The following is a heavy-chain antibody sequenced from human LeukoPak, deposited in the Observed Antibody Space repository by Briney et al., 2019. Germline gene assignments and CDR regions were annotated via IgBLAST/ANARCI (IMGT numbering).Heavy chain of an antibody. CDR3: ARVDYYYYMDV. CDR1: GASITPYF. V-gene: IGHV4-59*01. J-gene: IGHJ6*03. Sequence: PSETLSLTCTVSGASITPYFWNWIRQPPGKGLEWIGYIYYSGSTNYNPSLKSRVTISVDTSKNQFSLKLSSVTAADTAVYYCARVDYYYYMDVWGKGTTVTVSS. CDR2: IYYSGST.